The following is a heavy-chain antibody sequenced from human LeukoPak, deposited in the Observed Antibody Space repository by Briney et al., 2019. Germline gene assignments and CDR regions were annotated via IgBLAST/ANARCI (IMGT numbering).Heavy chain of an antibody. Sequence: SETLSLTCTVSGGSISSYYWSWIRQPPGKGLEWIGYIYYSGTTNYNPSLKSRVTTSVGTSKNQFSLKLSSVTAADTAVYYCARGVYIAAAQYGYWGQGTLVTVSS. CDR3: ARGVYIAAAQYGY. J-gene: IGHJ4*02. CDR2: IYYSGTT. D-gene: IGHD6-13*01. V-gene: IGHV4-59*01. CDR1: GGSISSYY.